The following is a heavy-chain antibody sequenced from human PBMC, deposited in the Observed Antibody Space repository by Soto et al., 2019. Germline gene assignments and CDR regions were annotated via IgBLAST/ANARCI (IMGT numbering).Heavy chain of an antibody. CDR1: GFTFSSYW. CDR3: GRGGSGIYGMDI. Sequence: EVQLVESGGGLVQSGGSLRLACAASGFTFSSYWMHWVRQAPGKGLVWISRIIRDGSSTNYADSVKGRFTISRDNAKNTLYLEINSLRADDTAVYFCGRGGSGIYGMDIWGQGTTVIVSS. D-gene: IGHD6-13*01. J-gene: IGHJ6*02. CDR2: IIRDGSST. V-gene: IGHV3-74*01.